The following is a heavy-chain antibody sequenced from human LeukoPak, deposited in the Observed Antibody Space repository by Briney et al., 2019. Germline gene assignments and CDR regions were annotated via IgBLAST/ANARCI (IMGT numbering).Heavy chain of an antibody. CDR3: AREIGWELQDGWFDP. CDR1: GGSIGSYY. V-gene: IGHV4-4*07. D-gene: IGHD1-26*01. J-gene: IGHJ5*02. CDR2: IYTSGST. Sequence: PSETLSLTCTVSGGSIGSYYWSWIRQPAGKGLEWIGRIYTSGSTNYNPSLKSRVTISVDKSKNQFSLKLSSVTAADTAVYYCAREIGWELQDGWFDPWGQGTLVTVSS.